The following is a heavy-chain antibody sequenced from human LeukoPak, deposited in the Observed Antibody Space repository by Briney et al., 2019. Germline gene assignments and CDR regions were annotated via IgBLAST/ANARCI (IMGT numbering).Heavy chain of an antibody. CDR1: GFTFSSYE. CDR3: AELGITMIGGV. Sequence: GGSLRLSCAVSGFTFSSYEMNWVRQAPGKGLEWVSYISSSGSTIYYADSVKGRFTISRDNAKKSLYLQMNSSRAEDTAVYYCAELGITMIGGVWGKGTTVTISS. J-gene: IGHJ6*04. CDR2: ISSSGSTI. V-gene: IGHV3-48*03. D-gene: IGHD3-10*02.